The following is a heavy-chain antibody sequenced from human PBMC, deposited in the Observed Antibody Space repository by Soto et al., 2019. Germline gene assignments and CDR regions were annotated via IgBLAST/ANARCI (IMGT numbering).Heavy chain of an antibody. V-gene: IGHV2-5*02. J-gene: IGHJ5*02. CDR2: IYWDDDK. D-gene: IGHD3-10*01. Sequence: QITLKESGPPLVKPTQTLTLTCTFSGFSLSTSGVGVGWIRQPPGKALEWLALIYWDDDKRYSPSLKSRLTITKDTSKNQVVLTMTNMDPVDTATYYCAHRRANQALLWFGELINEPYNWFDPWGQGTLVTVSS. CDR3: AHRRANQALLWFGELINEPYNWFDP. CDR1: GFSLSTSGVG.